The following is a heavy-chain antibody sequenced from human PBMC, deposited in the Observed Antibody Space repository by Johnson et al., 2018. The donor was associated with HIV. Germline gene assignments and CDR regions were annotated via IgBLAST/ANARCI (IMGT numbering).Heavy chain of an antibody. CDR3: ASPAAGNGGAYDI. CDR2: ISSRGSSI. V-gene: IGHV3-11*04. J-gene: IGHJ3*02. Sequence: IRQAPGKGLEWVSYISSRGSSIYYADSVKGRFTISRDNAKNSLYLQMNSLRAEDTAVYYCASPAAGNGGAYDIWGQGTMVTVSS. D-gene: IGHD1-1*01.